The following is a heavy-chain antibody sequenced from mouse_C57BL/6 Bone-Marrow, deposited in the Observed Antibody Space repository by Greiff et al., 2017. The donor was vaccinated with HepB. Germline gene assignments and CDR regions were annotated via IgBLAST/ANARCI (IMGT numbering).Heavy chain of an antibody. D-gene: IGHD2-3*01. CDR1: GFSLTSYA. Sequence: QVQLKESGPGLVAPSQSLSITCTVSGFSLTSYAISWVRQPPGKGLEWLGVIWTGGGTNYNSALKSRLSISKDNSKSQVFLKMNSLQTDDTARYYCARNFFPYDGYQAWFAYWGQGTLVTVSA. V-gene: IGHV2-9-1*01. CDR3: ARNFFPYDGYQAWFAY. J-gene: IGHJ3*01. CDR2: IWTGGGT.